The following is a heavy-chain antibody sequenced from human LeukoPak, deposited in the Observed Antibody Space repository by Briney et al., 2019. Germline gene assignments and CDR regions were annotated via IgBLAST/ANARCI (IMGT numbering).Heavy chain of an antibody. D-gene: IGHD1-26*01. V-gene: IGHV3-21*01. CDR2: ISSSSSYI. Sequence: KAGGPLRLSCAASGFTFSSYAMSWVRQAPGKGLEWVSSISSSSSYIYYADSVKGRFIISRDNAKNSLYLQMNSLRAEDTAVYYCARDSGSHRGEYNWFDPWGQGTLVTVSS. J-gene: IGHJ5*02. CDR3: ARDSGSHRGEYNWFDP. CDR1: GFTFSSYA.